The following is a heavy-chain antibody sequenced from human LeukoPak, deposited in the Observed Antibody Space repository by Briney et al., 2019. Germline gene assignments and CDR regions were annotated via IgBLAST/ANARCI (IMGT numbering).Heavy chain of an antibody. CDR3: ARLGYSSGWYAGRFDY. V-gene: IGHV4-34*01. D-gene: IGHD6-19*01. Sequence: SETLSLTCAVYGGSFSGYYWSWIRQPPGKGLEWIGSIYYSGSTYYNPSLKSRVTISVDTSKNQFSLKLSSVTAADTAVYYCARLGYSSGWYAGRFDYWGQGTLVTVSS. CDR2: IYYSGST. CDR1: GGSFSGYY. J-gene: IGHJ4*02.